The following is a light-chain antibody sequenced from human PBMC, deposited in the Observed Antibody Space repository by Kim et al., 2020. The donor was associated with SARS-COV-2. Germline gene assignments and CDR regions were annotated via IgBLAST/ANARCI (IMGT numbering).Light chain of an antibody. J-gene: IGKJ4*01. V-gene: IGKV3-15*01. CDR1: QCVSSN. CDR3: QQYNNWPPRTT. Sequence: EIVMTQSPATLSVSPGERATLSCRASQCVSSNLAWYQQKPGQAPRLLIYGASTRATGIPARFSGSGSGTEFTLTISSLQSEDFAVYYCQQYNNWPPRTTFGGGTKVDIK. CDR2: GAS.